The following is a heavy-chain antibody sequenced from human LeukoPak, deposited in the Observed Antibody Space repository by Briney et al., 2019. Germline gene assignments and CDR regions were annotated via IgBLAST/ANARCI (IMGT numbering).Heavy chain of an antibody. D-gene: IGHD2-15*01. Sequence: GGSLRLSCAASGFTFSSYWMHWVRQAPGKGLVWVSAISGSGGSTYYADSVKGRFTISRDNSKNTLYLQMNSLRAEDTAVYYCAKDRINSGDIVVVVAATFHYWGQGTLVTVSS. CDR1: GFTFSSYW. CDR3: AKDRINSGDIVVVVAATFHY. CDR2: ISGSGGST. J-gene: IGHJ4*02. V-gene: IGHV3-23*01.